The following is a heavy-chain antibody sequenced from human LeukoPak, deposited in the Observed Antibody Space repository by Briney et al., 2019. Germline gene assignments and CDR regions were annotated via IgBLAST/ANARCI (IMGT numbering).Heavy chain of an antibody. CDR3: ARAPRGYYDFWSGYLEGVAAFDI. D-gene: IGHD3-3*01. J-gene: IGHJ3*02. CDR1: GYTFTNYA. V-gene: IGHV1-2*06. CDR2: INPNSGGT. Sequence: GASVKVSCKASGYTFTNYAMQWVRQAPGQGLEWMGRINPNSGGTNYAQKFQGRVTMTRDTSISTAYMELSRLRSDDTAVYYCARAPRGYYDFWSGYLEGVAAFDIWGQGTMVTVSS.